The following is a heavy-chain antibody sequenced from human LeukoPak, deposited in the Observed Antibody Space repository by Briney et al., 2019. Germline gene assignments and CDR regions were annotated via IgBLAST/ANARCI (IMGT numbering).Heavy chain of an antibody. CDR1: GFSFSTYD. Sequence: PGGSLRLSCAASGFSFSTYDMHWVRQAPGKGLVWVSRINSDGSSTSYADSVKGRFTISRDNAKNTLYLQMNSLRAEDTAVYYCATIEVVGIAVAGAPDASDIWGQGTMVTVSS. CDR2: INSDGSST. D-gene: IGHD6-19*01. J-gene: IGHJ3*02. V-gene: IGHV3-74*01. CDR3: ATIEVVGIAVAGAPDASDI.